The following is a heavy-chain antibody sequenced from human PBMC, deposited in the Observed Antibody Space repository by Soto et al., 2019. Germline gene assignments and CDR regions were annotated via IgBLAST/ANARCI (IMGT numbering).Heavy chain of an antibody. D-gene: IGHD1-26*01. V-gene: IGHV1-8*01. CDR3: AKYSGSHYYYYAMDV. CDR2: MNPNSGNT. J-gene: IGHJ6*02. Sequence: GASVKVSCKASGYTFTSYDINWVRQATGQGLEWMGWMNPNSGNTGYAQKFQGRVTMTRNTSISTAYMVFLQMNSLRAEDTAVYYCAKYSGSHYYYYAMDVWGQGTTVTVSS. CDR1: GYTFTSYD.